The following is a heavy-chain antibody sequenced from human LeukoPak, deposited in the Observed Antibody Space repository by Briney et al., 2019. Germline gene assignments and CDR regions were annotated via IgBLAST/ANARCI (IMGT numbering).Heavy chain of an antibody. J-gene: IGHJ5*02. CDR2: IYATGST. CDR1: GGSISSYY. V-gene: IGHV4-4*09. Sequence: KPSETLSLTCTVSGGSISSYYWSWIRQPPGKGLEWIGYIYATGSTNYNPSLKSRVTISVDTSKNQFSLNLMSVTAADTAVYYCARHGSVRSPLGPWGQGTLVTVSS. CDR3: ARHGSVRSPLGP. D-gene: IGHD3-10*01.